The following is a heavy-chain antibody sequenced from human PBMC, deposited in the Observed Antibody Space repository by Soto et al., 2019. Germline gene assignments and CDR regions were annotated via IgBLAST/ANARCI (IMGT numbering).Heavy chain of an antibody. J-gene: IGHJ4*02. D-gene: IGHD6-19*01. V-gene: IGHV1-69*02. CDR1: GGTFSSYT. CDR2: IIPILGIA. Sequence: QVQLVQSGAEVKKPGSSVKVSCKASGGTFSSYTISWVRQAPGQGLEWMGRIIPILGIANYVQKFQGRVTITADKSTSTAYMELSSLRSEDTAVYYCARATHGYSSGWQQTTLFDYWGQGTLVTVSS. CDR3: ARATHGYSSGWQQTTLFDY.